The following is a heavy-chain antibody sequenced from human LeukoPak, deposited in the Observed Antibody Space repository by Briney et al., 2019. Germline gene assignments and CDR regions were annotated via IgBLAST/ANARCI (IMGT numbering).Heavy chain of an antibody. CDR3: AREHYYDSSGYYPDY. CDR2: IYYSGRT. V-gene: IGHV4-39*07. J-gene: IGHJ4*02. CDR1: GGSISSSSYY. Sequence: PSETLSLTCTVSGGSISSSSYYWGWIRQPPGKGLEWIGSIYYSGRTYYNPSLKSRVTISVDTSKNQFSLKLSSVTAADTAVYYCAREHYYDSSGYYPDYWGQGTLVTVSS. D-gene: IGHD3-22*01.